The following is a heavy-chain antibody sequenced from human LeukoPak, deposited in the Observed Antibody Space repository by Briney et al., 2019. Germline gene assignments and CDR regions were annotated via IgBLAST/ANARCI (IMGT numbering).Heavy chain of an antibody. CDR3: ARAMSGYSGSYYV. CDR2: IIPIFGTA. Sequence: ASVKVSCKASGGTFSSYAISWVRQAPGQGLEWMGGIIPIFGTANYAQKFQGGVTITADESTSTAYMELSSLRSEDTAVYYCARAMSGYSGSYYVWGQGTLVTVSS. D-gene: IGHD1-26*01. J-gene: IGHJ4*02. CDR1: GGTFSSYA. V-gene: IGHV1-69*13.